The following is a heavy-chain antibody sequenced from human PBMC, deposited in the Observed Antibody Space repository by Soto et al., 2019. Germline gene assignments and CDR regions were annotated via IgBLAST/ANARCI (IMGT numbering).Heavy chain of an antibody. Sequence: PGGSLRLSCAASGFTFSSYAMSWVRQAPGKGMEWVSAISGSGGSTYYADSVKGRFTISRDNSKNTLYLQMNSLRAEDTAVYYCAKMSVLVPAAKPYYYYYGMDVWGQGTTVTVYS. J-gene: IGHJ6*01. CDR3: AKMSVLVPAAKPYYYYYGMDV. CDR1: GFTFSSYA. CDR2: ISGSGGST. D-gene: IGHD2-2*01. V-gene: IGHV3-23*01.